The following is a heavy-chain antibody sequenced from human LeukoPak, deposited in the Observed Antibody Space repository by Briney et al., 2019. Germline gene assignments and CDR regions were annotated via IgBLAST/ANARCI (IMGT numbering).Heavy chain of an antibody. CDR2: ISWNSDTL. CDR3: ARNRNLGGVTWFYFDY. Sequence: PGGSLRLSCATSGFTFDDYAMHWVRQAPGKGLEWVARISWNSDTLAYADSVLGRFTISRDNARNSLFLQMDSLKTEDTAVYFCARNRNLGGVTWFYFDYWGQGTLVTVSS. V-gene: IGHV3-9*01. D-gene: IGHD1-1*01. J-gene: IGHJ4*02. CDR1: GFTFDDYA.